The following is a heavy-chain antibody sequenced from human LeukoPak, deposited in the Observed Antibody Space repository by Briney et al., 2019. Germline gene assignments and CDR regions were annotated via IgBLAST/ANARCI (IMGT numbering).Heavy chain of an antibody. CDR3: ARGGDGYSQRLDY. J-gene: IGHJ4*02. CDR1: GGSISSYY. V-gene: IGHV4-59*01. Sequence: SETLSLTCTVSGGSISSYYWSWIRQPPGKGLEWIGYLYYSGSTNYNPSLKNGVTISVDTSKDQFSLKLSSVTAADTAVYYCARGGDGYSQRLDYWGQGTLVTVSS. D-gene: IGHD5-24*01. CDR2: LYYSGST.